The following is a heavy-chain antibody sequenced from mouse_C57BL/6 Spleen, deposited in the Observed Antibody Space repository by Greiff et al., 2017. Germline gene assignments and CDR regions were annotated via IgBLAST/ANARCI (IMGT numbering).Heavy chain of an antibody. Sequence: VQRVESGAELVRPGTSVKVSCKASGYAFTNYLIEWVKQRPGQGLEWIGVINPGSGGTNYNEKFKGKATLTADKSSSTAYMQLSSLTSEDSAVYFCARNYYGSSYDYWGQGTLVTVSA. V-gene: IGHV1-54*01. CDR3: ARNYYGSSYDY. J-gene: IGHJ3*01. CDR2: INPGSGGT. D-gene: IGHD1-1*01. CDR1: GYAFTNYL.